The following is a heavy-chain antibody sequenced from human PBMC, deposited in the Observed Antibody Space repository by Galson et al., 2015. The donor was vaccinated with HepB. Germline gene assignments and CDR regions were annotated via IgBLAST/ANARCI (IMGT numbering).Heavy chain of an antibody. V-gene: IGHV1-69*02. CDR2: IIPLVDIP. CDR1: GGTFSNYT. CDR3: AIGFCSGGGCHPGGFEI. Sequence: SVKVSCKASGGTFSNYTVTWVRQAPGQGLEWMGRIIPLVDIPNYAQQFQGRVTVTADRSTGTVYMELSSLRAEDTALYYCAIGFCSGGGCHPGGFEIWGQGAVVTVSS. J-gene: IGHJ3*02. D-gene: IGHD2-15*01.